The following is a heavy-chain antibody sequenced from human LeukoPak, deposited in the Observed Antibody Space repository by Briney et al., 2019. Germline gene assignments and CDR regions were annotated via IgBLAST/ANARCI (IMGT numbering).Heavy chain of an antibody. CDR1: GGTFSSYA. D-gene: IGHD1-26*01. V-gene: IGHV1-69*01. CDR2: IIPIFGTA. Sequence: SVKVSCKASGGTFSSYAISWVRQAPGQGLKWMGGIIPIFGTANYAQKFQGRVTITADESTSTAYMELGSLRSEDTAVYYCARDGYSGSYEHWFDPWGQGTLVTVSS. J-gene: IGHJ5*02. CDR3: ARDGYSGSYEHWFDP.